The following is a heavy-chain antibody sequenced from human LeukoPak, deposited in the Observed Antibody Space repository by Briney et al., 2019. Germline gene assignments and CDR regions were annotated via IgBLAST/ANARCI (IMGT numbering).Heavy chain of an antibody. CDR1: GFTFSSYG. Sequence: GGSLRLSCAASGFTFSSYGMHWVRQAPGKGLEWVAFIRYDGSNKYYADSVKGRFTISRDNSKNTLYLQMNSLRAEDTAVYYCAKDLGDYVWGSYPAWGQGTLVTVSS. V-gene: IGHV3-30*02. D-gene: IGHD3-16*02. J-gene: IGHJ5*02. CDR3: AKDLGDYVWGSYPA. CDR2: IRYDGSNK.